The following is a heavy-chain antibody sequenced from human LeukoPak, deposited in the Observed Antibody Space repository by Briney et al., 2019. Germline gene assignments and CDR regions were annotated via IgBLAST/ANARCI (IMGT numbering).Heavy chain of an antibody. Sequence: SETLSLTCSVSGGSVTGGGYYWSWIRQHPGKGLEWIGFASYSGGTYYNPSLMSRITISVDRSQNQFSLKLSSVTAADTATYYCARGTSGSYHWNFDQWGQGTLVTVSS. CDR3: ARGTSGSYHWNFDQ. J-gene: IGHJ4*02. CDR1: GGSVTGGGYY. D-gene: IGHD1-26*01. V-gene: IGHV4-31*03. CDR2: ASYSGGT.